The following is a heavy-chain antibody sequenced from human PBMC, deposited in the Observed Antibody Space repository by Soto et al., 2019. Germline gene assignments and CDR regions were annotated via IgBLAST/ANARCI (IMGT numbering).Heavy chain of an antibody. CDR1: GYTFTSYG. CDR3: AGLNEDGEWLYYYYGMDV. V-gene: IGHV1-18*01. D-gene: IGHD3-3*01. J-gene: IGHJ6*02. Sequence: QVQLVQSGAEVKKPGASVKVSCKASGYTFTSYGISWVRQAPGQGLEWMGWISAYNGNTNYAQKLQGRVTMTTDTSTSTAYRELRSLRSDDTAVYYCAGLNEDGEWLYYYYGMDVWGQGTTVTVSS. CDR2: ISAYNGNT.